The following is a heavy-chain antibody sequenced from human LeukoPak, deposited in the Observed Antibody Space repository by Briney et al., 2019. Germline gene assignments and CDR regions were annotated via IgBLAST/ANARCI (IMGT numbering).Heavy chain of an antibody. V-gene: IGHV3-23*01. Sequence: GGSLRLSCAASGFTFSSYAMSWVRQAPGKGLEWVSAISGSGGSTYYADSVKGRFTISRDNSKNTLYLQMNSLRAVDTAVYYCASKRIYYDSSHDYWGQGTLVTVSS. D-gene: IGHD3-22*01. CDR1: GFTFSSYA. CDR2: ISGSGGST. CDR3: ASKRIYYDSSHDY. J-gene: IGHJ4*02.